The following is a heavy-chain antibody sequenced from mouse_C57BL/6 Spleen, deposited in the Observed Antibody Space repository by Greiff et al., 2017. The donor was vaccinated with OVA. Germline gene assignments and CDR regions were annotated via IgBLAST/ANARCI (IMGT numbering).Heavy chain of an antibody. J-gene: IGHJ4*01. D-gene: IGHD1-1*01. CDR1: GFTFSDYG. V-gene: IGHV5-17*01. CDR3: ARTLRRSYAMDY. Sequence: EVKLMESGGGLVKPGGSLKLSCAASGFTFSDYGMHWVRQAPEKGLEWVAYISSGSSTIYYADTVKGRFTISRDNAKNTLFLQMTSLRSEDTAMYYCARTLRRSYAMDYWGQGTSVTVSS. CDR2: ISSGSSTI.